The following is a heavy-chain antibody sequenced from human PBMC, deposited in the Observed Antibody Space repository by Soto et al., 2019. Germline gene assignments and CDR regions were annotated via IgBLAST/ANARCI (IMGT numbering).Heavy chain of an antibody. CDR1: GFTVSSNY. J-gene: IGHJ6*02. V-gene: IGHV3-53*01. CDR3: AREYYYGSGSSQRLYYYYGMDV. CDR2: IYSGGST. D-gene: IGHD3-10*01. Sequence: SGGSLRLSCAASGFTVSSNYMSWVRQAPGKGLEWASVIYSGGSTYYADSVKGRFTISRDNSKNTLYLQMNSLRAEDTAVYYCAREYYYGSGSSQRLYYYYGMDVWGQGTTVTVSS.